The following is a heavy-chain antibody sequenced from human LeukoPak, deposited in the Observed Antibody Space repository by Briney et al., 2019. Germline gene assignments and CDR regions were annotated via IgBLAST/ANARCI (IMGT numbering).Heavy chain of an antibody. D-gene: IGHD2-2*01. CDR3: ARERYCSSTSCYAFDY. CDR1: GGTFSSYA. V-gene: IGHV1-69*05. J-gene: IGHJ4*02. CDR2: IIPIFSTA. Sequence: ASVKVSCKASGGTFSSYAISWVRQAPGQGLEWMGRIIPIFSTANYAQKFQGRVTITTDESTSTAYMELSSLRSEDTAVYYCARERYCSSTSCYAFDYWGQGTLVTVSS.